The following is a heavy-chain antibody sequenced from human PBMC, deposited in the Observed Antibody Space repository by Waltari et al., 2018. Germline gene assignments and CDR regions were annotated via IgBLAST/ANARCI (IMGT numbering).Heavy chain of an antibody. J-gene: IGHJ1*01. CDR3: ARGRSSCCPD. CDR2: SIPVVNVA. D-gene: IGHD2-2*01. V-gene: IGHV1-69*02. Sequence: QVHLVQSGAEVKKPGSSVKVYCKASGGTFTTYNFNWVRQAPGQGLEWMGGSIPVVNVANYAQKFQDRVTITADKSTSTAYMELTSLTSDDTAVYYCARGRSSCCPDWGQGTLVTVAS. CDR1: GGTFTTYN.